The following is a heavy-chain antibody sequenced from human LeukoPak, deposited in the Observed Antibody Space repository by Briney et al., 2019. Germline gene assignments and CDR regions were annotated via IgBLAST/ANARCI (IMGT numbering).Heavy chain of an antibody. J-gene: IGHJ4*02. CDR2: INHSGST. CDR1: GGSFSGYY. CDR3: ARKGDY. V-gene: IGHV4-34*01. Sequence: SETLSLTCAVYGGSFSGYYWSWIRQPPGKGLEWIGEINHSGSTNYNPYLKSRVTISVDTSKNQFSLKLSSVTAADTAVYYCARKGDYWGQGTLVTVSS.